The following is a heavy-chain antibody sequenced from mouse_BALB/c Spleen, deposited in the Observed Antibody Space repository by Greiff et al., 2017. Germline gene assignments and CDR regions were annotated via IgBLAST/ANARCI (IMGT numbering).Heavy chain of an antibody. Sequence: VHVKQSGAELVKPGASVKLSCTASGFNIKDTYMHWVKQRPEQGLEWIGRIDPANGNTKYDPKFQGKATITADTSSNTAYLQLSSLTSEDTAVYYCARSGDYGYSAYWGQGTLVTVSA. CDR1: GFNIKDTY. J-gene: IGHJ3*01. CDR3: ARSGDYGYSAY. CDR2: IDPANGNT. D-gene: IGHD1-2*01. V-gene: IGHV14-3*02.